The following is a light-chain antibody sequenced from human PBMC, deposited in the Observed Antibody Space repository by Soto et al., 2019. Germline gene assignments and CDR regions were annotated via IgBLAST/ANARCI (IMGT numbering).Light chain of an antibody. CDR2: DAS. CDR1: QDIKNY. CDR3: QRRSNWPPPFT. Sequence: DIQMTQSPSSLSASVGDRVTITCQASQDIKNYLNWYQQKSGKAPKLLIYDASDLETGVPSRFSGSGSGTDFTFTINSLQPEDFAVYYCQRRSNWPPPFTFGPGTKVDIK. J-gene: IGKJ3*01. V-gene: IGKV1-33*01.